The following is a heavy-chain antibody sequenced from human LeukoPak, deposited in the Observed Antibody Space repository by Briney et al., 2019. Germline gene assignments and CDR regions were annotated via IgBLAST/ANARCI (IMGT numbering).Heavy chain of an antibody. J-gene: IGHJ4*02. CDR1: GFTSSSYA. V-gene: IGHV3-23*01. CDR3: AKDLYYYDSSGYYYTFDY. Sequence: GGSLRLSCAASGFTSSSYAMSWVRQAPGKGLEWVSAISGSGGSTYYADSVKGRFTISRDNSKNTLYLQMNSLRAEDTAVYYCAKDLYYYDSSGYYYTFDYWGQGTLVTVSS. D-gene: IGHD3-22*01. CDR2: ISGSGGST.